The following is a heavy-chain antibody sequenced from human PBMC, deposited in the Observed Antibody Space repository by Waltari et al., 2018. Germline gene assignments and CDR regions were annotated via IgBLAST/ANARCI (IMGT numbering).Heavy chain of an antibody. J-gene: IGHJ4*02. V-gene: IGHV3-23*01. CDR1: GFRFSTYV. CDR3: ARGSGVDS. Sequence: EGQLLESGGGLVQPGGSLRLSCAASGFRFSTYVMNWVRQAPGKGLEWVSSISDAGGIINYADSVKGRFTISRDNSKNTLYLQMNSLRVDDTAVYYCARGSGVDSWGQGTLVTISS. D-gene: IGHD7-27*01. CDR2: ISDAGGII.